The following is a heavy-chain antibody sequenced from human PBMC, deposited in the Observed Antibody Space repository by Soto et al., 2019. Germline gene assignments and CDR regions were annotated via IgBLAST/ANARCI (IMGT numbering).Heavy chain of an antibody. CDR2: IYYSGST. V-gene: IGHV4-31*03. Sequence: PSETLSLTCTVSGGSISSGGYYWSWIRQHPGKGLDWIWYIYYSGSTYYNPSLKSRVTISVDTSKNQFSLKLSSVTAADTAVYYCARGGTSLRFLEWLPNYGMDVWGQGTTVTVSS. CDR1: GGSISSGGYY. D-gene: IGHD3-3*01. J-gene: IGHJ6*02. CDR3: ARGGTSLRFLEWLPNYGMDV.